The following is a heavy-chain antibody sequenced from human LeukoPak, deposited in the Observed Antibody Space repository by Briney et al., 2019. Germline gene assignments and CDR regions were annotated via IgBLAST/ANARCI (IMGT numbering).Heavy chain of an antibody. CDR3: ARYFYDSSGSSSDAFDI. Sequence: ASVKVSCTTSGYTFTVYYMHWVRQAPGQGREWMGWMKPNSGGTNYAQRFQGRVTMTRDTSMSTAYMELIRLRSDDSAVYYCARYFYDSSGSSSDAFDIWGQGTMVTVSS. CDR1: GYTFTVYY. J-gene: IGHJ3*02. CDR2: MKPNSGGT. D-gene: IGHD3-22*01. V-gene: IGHV1-2*02.